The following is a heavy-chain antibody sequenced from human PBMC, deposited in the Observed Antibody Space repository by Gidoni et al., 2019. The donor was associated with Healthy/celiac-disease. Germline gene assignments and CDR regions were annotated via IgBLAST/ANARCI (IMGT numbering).Heavy chain of an antibody. J-gene: IGHJ1*01. D-gene: IGHD4-17*01. Sequence: EVQLVASGGGWIQPGGSLRLSCAASGFTVSSNYMRWVRQAPGKGLEWVSVIYSGGSTYYADSVKGRFTISRDNSKNTLYLQRNSRRAEDTAVYYCARNPTVTYFQHWGQGTLVTVSS. V-gene: IGHV3-53*01. CDR1: GFTVSSNY. CDR2: IYSGGST. CDR3: ARNPTVTYFQH.